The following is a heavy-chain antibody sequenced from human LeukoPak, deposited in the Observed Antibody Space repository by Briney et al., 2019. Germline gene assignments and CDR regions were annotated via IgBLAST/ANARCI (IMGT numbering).Heavy chain of an antibody. D-gene: IGHD5-12*01. CDR1: GYTFTSYG. CDR2: ISAYNGNA. V-gene: IGHV1-18*01. CDR3: VSVTAENSGYDLDY. Sequence: ASVKVSCKASGYTFTSYGISWVRQAPGQGLEWMGWISAYNGNANYAQKLQGRVTMTTDTSTSTAYMELRSLRSDDTAVYYCVSVTAENSGYDLDYWGQGTLVTVSS. J-gene: IGHJ4*02.